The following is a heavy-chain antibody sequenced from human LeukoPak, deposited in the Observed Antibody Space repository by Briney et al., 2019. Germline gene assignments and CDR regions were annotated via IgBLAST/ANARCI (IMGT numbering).Heavy chain of an antibody. CDR2: ISSSSSYI. D-gene: IGHD3-16*01. CDR1: GFTFSSYW. CDR3: ARDHHGGSDY. J-gene: IGHJ4*02. Sequence: GGSLRLSCAASGFTFSSYWMHWVRQAPGKGLEWVSSISSSSSYIYYADPVKGRFTISRDNAKNSLYLQMNSLRAEDTAVYYCARDHHGGSDYWGQGTLVTVSS. V-gene: IGHV3-21*01.